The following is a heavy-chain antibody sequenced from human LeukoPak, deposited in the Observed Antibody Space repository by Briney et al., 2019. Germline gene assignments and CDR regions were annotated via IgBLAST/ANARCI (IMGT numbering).Heavy chain of an antibody. D-gene: IGHD1-1*01. Sequence: ASVKVSCKASGYSFTAFYIHWVRQAPGQGLEWMGWINAYNGNTNYAQKLQGRVTMTTETSTSTAYMELRSLRSDDTAVYYCARRQGTTLSFDYWGQGTLVTVSS. J-gene: IGHJ4*02. CDR2: INAYNGNT. CDR1: GYSFTAFY. V-gene: IGHV1-18*04. CDR3: ARRQGTTLSFDY.